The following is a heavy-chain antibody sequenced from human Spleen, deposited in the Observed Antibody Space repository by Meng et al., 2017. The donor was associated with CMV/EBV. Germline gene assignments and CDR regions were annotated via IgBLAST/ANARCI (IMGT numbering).Heavy chain of an antibody. CDR3: AISTHQPNAFDI. CDR2: INPYSGGT. J-gene: IGHJ3*02. CDR1: GYTFIGYY. Sequence: ASVKVSCKASGYTFIGYYMHWVRQAPGQGLEWMGWINPYSGGTNYAQKFQGRVTMTRDTSISTAYMELSRLRSDDTAVYYCAISTHQPNAFDIWGQGTMVTVSS. D-gene: IGHD2-2*01. V-gene: IGHV1-2*02.